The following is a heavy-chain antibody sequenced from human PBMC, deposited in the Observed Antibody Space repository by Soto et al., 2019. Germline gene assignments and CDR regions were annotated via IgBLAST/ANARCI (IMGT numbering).Heavy chain of an antibody. V-gene: IGHV3-30*18. D-gene: IGHD3-22*01. CDR2: ISYDGSNK. Sequence: QVQLVESGGGVVQPGRSLRLSCAASGFTFSSYGMHWVRQAPGKGLEWVAVISYDGSNKYYADSVKGRFTISRDNSKNTLYLQMNSLRAEDTAVYYCAKGGGVVITTGWFDPWGQGTLVTVSS. CDR3: AKGGGVVITTGWFDP. CDR1: GFTFSSYG. J-gene: IGHJ5*02.